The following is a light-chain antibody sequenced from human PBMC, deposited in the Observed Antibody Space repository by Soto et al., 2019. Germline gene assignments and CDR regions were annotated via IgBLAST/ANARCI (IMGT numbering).Light chain of an antibody. CDR2: GAS. J-gene: IGKJ2*01. CDR1: QSVSSSY. Sequence: EILLTQSPGTLSLSPGERATLSCRASQSVSSSYLAWYQQKPGQAPRPLIYGASSRATGIPDRFSGSGSGTDFTLTISRLEPEDFAVYSCQQYESSPFFCQGTKLEIK. V-gene: IGKV3-20*01. CDR3: QQYESSPF.